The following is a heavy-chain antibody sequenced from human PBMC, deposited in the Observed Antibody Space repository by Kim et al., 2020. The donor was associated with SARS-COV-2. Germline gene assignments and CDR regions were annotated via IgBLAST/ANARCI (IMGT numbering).Heavy chain of an antibody. Sequence: GGSLRLSCVVSGFTFSSYEMNWVRQAPGKGLEWISYITSGGSTIFYADSVKGQFTISRDNAKNSLSLQMNSLRVEDTAIYYCARKGSPAAGFASGWYGNGFFDLWGQGTLVTVSS. J-gene: IGHJ4*02. CDR3: ARKGSPAAGFASGWYGNGFFDL. V-gene: IGHV3-48*03. CDR1: GFTFSSYE. CDR2: ITSGGSTI. D-gene: IGHD6-19*01.